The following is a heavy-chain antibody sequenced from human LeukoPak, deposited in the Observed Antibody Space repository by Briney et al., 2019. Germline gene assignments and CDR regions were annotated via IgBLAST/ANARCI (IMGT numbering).Heavy chain of an antibody. Sequence: GGSLRLSCAASGFTFSSYGMHWVRQAPGKGLEWVAVISYDGSNKYYADSVKGRFTISRDNSKNTLYLQMNSLRAEDTAVYYCAKERITDSRYYYYGMDVWGQGNTVTVSS. CDR3: AKERITDSRYYYYGMDV. CDR1: GFTFSSYG. V-gene: IGHV3-30*18. J-gene: IGHJ6*02. CDR2: ISYDGSNK. D-gene: IGHD2-15*01.